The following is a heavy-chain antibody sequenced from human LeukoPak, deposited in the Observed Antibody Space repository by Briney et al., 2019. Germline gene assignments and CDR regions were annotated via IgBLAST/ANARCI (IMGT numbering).Heavy chain of an antibody. J-gene: IGHJ4*02. V-gene: IGHV5-51*01. D-gene: IGHD6-13*01. CDR3: ARQYFSYSSSWYFDY. Sequence: GESLQISCKGSGYSFTSYWIGWVRQMPGKGLEWMGIIYPGDSDTRYSPSFQGQVTISADKSISTAYLQWSSLKASDTAMYYCARQYFSYSSSWYFDYWGQGTLVTVSS. CDR1: GYSFTSYW. CDR2: IYPGDSDT.